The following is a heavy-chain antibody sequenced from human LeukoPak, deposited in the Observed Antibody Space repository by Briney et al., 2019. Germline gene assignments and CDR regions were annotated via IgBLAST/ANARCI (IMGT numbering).Heavy chain of an antibody. CDR1: GGSISSSNW. J-gene: IGHJ3*02. CDR3: ARANYYDSSGYSRGAFDI. CDR2: IYHSGTT. D-gene: IGHD3-22*01. Sequence: PSGTLSLTCAVSGGSISSSNWWSWVRQPPGKGLEWIGEIYHSGTTYYNASLKSRVTISVDTSKKQFSLKLNSVTAADTAVYYCARANYYDSSGYSRGAFDIWGQGTMVTVSS. V-gene: IGHV4-4*02.